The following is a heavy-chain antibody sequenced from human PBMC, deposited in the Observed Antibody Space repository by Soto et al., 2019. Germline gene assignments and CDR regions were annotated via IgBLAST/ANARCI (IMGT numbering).Heavy chain of an antibody. Sequence: GGSLRLSCAASGFTFSTYSMNWVRQAPGKGLEWVAVISYDGSNKYYADSVKGRFTISRDNSKNTLYQQMNSLRAEDTAVYYCARGSLYYDFWSGYWYGMDVWGQGTTVTVSS. CDR2: ISYDGSNK. V-gene: IGHV3-30*03. D-gene: IGHD3-3*01. CDR3: ARGSLYYDFWSGYWYGMDV. CDR1: GFTFSTYS. J-gene: IGHJ6*02.